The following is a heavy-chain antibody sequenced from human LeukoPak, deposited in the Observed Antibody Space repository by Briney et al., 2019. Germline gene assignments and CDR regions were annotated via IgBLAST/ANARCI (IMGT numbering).Heavy chain of an antibody. CDR1: GFTFSSYA. Sequence: GGSLRLSCAASGFTFSSYAMTWVRQAPGKGLEWVSTITDSVSGGSTYYADSVKGRFTISRDNSKNTLYLQMNSLRAEDTAVYYCARDGPYYDFWSGYWGAPYGMDVWGQGTTVTVSS. D-gene: IGHD3-3*01. J-gene: IGHJ6*02. CDR3: ARDGPYYDFWSGYWGAPYGMDV. V-gene: IGHV3-23*01. CDR2: ITDSVSGGST.